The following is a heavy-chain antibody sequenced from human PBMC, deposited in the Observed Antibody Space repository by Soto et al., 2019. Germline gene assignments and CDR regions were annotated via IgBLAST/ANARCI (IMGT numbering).Heavy chain of an antibody. Sequence: PGESLKISCKGSGYSFTSYWIGWVRQMPGKGLEWMGIIYPGDSDTRYSPSFQGQVTISADKSISTAYLQWSSLKASDTAMYYCARQFGPLGIVVVPAAIAGVYWFDPWGQGTLVTVSS. J-gene: IGHJ5*02. V-gene: IGHV5-51*01. D-gene: IGHD2-2*01. CDR2: IYPGDSDT. CDR1: GYSFTSYW. CDR3: ARQFGPLGIVVVPAAIAGVYWFDP.